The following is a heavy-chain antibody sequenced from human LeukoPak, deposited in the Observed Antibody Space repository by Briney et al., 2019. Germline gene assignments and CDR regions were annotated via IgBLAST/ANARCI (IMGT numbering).Heavy chain of an antibody. CDR1: GFTFDDYA. Sequence: GRSLRLSCAASGFTFDDYAMHWVRHAPGKGVEWGSGISWNSGSIGYADSVKGRFTISRDNAKNSLYLQMNSLRAEDTALYYCAKDTLYYYDSSGYLSYWGQGTLVTVSS. J-gene: IGHJ4*02. CDR3: AKDTLYYYDSSGYLSY. V-gene: IGHV3-9*01. D-gene: IGHD3-22*01. CDR2: ISWNSGSI.